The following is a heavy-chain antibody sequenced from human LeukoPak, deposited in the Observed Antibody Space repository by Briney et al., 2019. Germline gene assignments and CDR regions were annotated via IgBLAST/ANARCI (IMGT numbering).Heavy chain of an antibody. V-gene: IGHV3-21*01. J-gene: IGHJ4*02. CDR3: ASGSPAGDY. D-gene: IGHD1-26*01. CDR1: GFSFSSYS. Sequence: GGSLRLTCAASGFSFSSYSMNWVRQAPGKGLEWVSSISSSKSYIFYADSVKGRFTISRDNAKNSLYLEMTSLRAEDTAVYYCASGSPAGDYWGQGTLVTVSS. CDR2: ISSSKSYI.